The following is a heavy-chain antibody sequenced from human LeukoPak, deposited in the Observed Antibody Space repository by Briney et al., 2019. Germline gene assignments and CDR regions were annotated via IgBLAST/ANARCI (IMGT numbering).Heavy chain of an antibody. Sequence: PGGSLRLSCAASGFTFSSYDMHWVRQATGNGLEWVSVIGTSGDTYYAGSVKGRFTISRENAKNSLYLQMNSLTAGDTAVYFCSRVGSSGWPNYFDSWGQGTLVTVSS. D-gene: IGHD6-19*01. J-gene: IGHJ4*02. V-gene: IGHV3-13*04. CDR3: SRVGSSGWPNYFDS. CDR1: GFTFSSYD. CDR2: IGTSGDT.